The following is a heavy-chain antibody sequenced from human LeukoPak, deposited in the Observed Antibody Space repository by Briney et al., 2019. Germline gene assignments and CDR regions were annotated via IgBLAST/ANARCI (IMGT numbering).Heavy chain of an antibody. CDR3: ARGGATRYCTNGVCHYFVY. CDR2: IFTGGST. J-gene: IGHJ4*02. Sequence: GGSLRLSCAASGITISSNYMSWVRQAPGKGLEWVSVIFTGGSTNYADSVKGRFSISRDYSKNTLYLQMNSLRAEDTALYYCARGGATRYCTNGVCHYFVYWGQGTLVTVSS. CDR1: GITISSNY. V-gene: IGHV3-66*01. D-gene: IGHD2-8*01.